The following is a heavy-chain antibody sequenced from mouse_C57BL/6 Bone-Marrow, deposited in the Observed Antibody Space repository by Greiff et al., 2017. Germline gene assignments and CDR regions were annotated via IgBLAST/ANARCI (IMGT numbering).Heavy chain of an antibody. J-gene: IGHJ2*01. V-gene: IGHV1-5*01. Sequence: EVQLQQSGTVLARPGASVKMSCKTSGYTFTSYWMHWVKQRPGQGLEWIGAIYPGNSDTSYNQKFKGKAKLTAVTSASTAYMGLSSLTNEDSAVYYCTKGVRLRRSFDYWGQGTTLTVSS. CDR2: IYPGNSDT. D-gene: IGHD2-4*01. CDR3: TKGVRLRRSFDY. CDR1: GYTFTSYW.